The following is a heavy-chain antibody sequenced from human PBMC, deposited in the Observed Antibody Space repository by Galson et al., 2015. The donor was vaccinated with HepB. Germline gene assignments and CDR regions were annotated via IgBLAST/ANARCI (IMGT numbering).Heavy chain of an antibody. V-gene: IGHV3-9*01. Sequence: SLRLSCAASGFTFDDYAMHWVRQAPGKGLEWVSGISWNSGSIGYADSVKGRFTISRDNAKNSLYLQMNSLRAEDTALYYCAKDMRGSGSPREGAFDIWGQGTMVTVSS. D-gene: IGHD1-26*01. J-gene: IGHJ3*02. CDR1: GFTFDDYA. CDR2: ISWNSGSI. CDR3: AKDMRGSGSPREGAFDI.